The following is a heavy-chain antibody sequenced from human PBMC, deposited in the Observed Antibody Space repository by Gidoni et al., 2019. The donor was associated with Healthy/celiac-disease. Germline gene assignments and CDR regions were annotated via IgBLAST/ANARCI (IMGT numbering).Heavy chain of an antibody. D-gene: IGHD3-22*01. CDR1: GGSISRGGYY. CDR3: AREFDYDSSGSDY. V-gene: IGHV4-31*03. CDR2: SYYSGST. J-gene: IGHJ4*02. Sequence: QVQLQESGPGLVKPSQTLSLPCTVPGGSISRGGYYWSWIRQHPGKGLEWIGYSYYSGSTYYNPSLKSRVTISVETSKNQFSLKLSSVTAADTAVYYCAREFDYDSSGSDYWGQGTLVTVSS.